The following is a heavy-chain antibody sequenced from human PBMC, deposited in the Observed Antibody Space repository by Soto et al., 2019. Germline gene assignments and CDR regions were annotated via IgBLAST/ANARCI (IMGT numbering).Heavy chain of an antibody. Sequence: GESLKISCKGSGYSFTSYWISWVRQMPGKGLERMGRIDPSDSYTNYSPSFQGHVTISADKSISTAYLQWSSLKASDTAMYYCARFHCSSTSCSPGNYYYGMDVWGQGTTVTVSS. D-gene: IGHD2-2*01. V-gene: IGHV5-10-1*01. CDR1: GYSFTSYW. J-gene: IGHJ6*02. CDR2: IDPSDSYT. CDR3: ARFHCSSTSCSPGNYYYGMDV.